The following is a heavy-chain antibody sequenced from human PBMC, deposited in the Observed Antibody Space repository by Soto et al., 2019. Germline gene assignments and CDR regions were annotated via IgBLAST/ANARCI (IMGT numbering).Heavy chain of an antibody. V-gene: IGHV4-59*01. CDR1: GGSISPYY. CDR3: ARPRSSGYAGEFDY. Sequence: QVQLQESGPGLVKPSETLSLTCTVSGGSISPYYWSWIRRPPGRDLEWIGFIYYSGSTNYTPSLKSRVTISVDTSQNQFSLMLTSVTAADTAVYYCARPRSSGYAGEFDYWGQGTLVTVSS. D-gene: IGHD3-22*01. CDR2: IYYSGST. J-gene: IGHJ4*02.